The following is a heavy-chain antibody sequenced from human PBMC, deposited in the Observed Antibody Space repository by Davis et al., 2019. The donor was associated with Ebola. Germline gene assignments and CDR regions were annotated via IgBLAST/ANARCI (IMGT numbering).Heavy chain of an antibody. CDR2: IYYSGST. Sequence: MPGGSLRLSCTVSGGSISSYYWSWIRQPPGKGLEWIGYIYYSGSTNYNPSLKSRVTISVDTSRTQFSLKLSSVTAADTAVYYCARTGWLRNYYDMDVWGKGTTVTVSS. CDR1: GGSISSYY. D-gene: IGHD3-22*01. CDR3: ARTGWLRNYYDMDV. V-gene: IGHV4-59*12. J-gene: IGHJ6*03.